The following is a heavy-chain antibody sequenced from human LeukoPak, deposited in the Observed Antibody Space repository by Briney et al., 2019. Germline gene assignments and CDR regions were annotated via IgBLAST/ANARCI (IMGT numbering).Heavy chain of an antibody. V-gene: IGHV4-34*01. CDR3: ARVTAMAYFDY. Sequence: SETLSLTCAVYGGSFSGYYWSWIRQPPGKGLEWIGEINHSGSTNYNPSLKSRVTISVDTSKNQFSLKLSSVTAADTAVYYCARVTAMAYFDYWGQGTLVTVSS. D-gene: IGHD5-18*01. CDR2: INHSGST. CDR1: GGSFSGYY. J-gene: IGHJ4*02.